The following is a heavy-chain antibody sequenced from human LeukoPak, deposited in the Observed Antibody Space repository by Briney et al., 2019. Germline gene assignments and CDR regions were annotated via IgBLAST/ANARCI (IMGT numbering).Heavy chain of an antibody. J-gene: IGHJ6*03. D-gene: IGHD1-7*01. CDR2: IGTAGDT. Sequence: PGGSLRLSCAASGFTFSSYDMHWVRQATGKGLEWGSAIGTAGDTYYPGSVKGRFTISRENAKNSLYLQMNSLRAGDTAVYYCARGDRQGNYPYYYMDVWGKGTTVTVSS. CDR3: ARGDRQGNYPYYYMDV. V-gene: IGHV3-13*01. CDR1: GFTFSSYD.